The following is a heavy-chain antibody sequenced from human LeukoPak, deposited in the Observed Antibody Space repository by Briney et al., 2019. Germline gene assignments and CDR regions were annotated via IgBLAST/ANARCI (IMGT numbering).Heavy chain of an antibody. CDR3: ARGGYSSSSEAYYYYYMDV. Sequence: SVKVSCKASGYTFTGYYMHWVRQAPGQGLEWMGGIIPIFGTANYAQKFQGRVTITTDESTSTAYMELSSLRSEDTAVYYCARGGYSSSSEAYYYYYMDVWGKGTTVTVSS. V-gene: IGHV1-69*05. J-gene: IGHJ6*03. CDR2: IIPIFGTA. D-gene: IGHD6-6*01. CDR1: GYTFTGYY.